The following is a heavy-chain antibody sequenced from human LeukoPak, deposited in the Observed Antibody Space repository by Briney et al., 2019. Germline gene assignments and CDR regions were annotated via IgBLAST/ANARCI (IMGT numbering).Heavy chain of an antibody. CDR2: ISGSGGST. CDR1: GFTFSSYA. CDR3: AKDRGVGANIFDY. Sequence: GGSLRLSCAASGFTFSSYAMSWARQAPGKGLEWVSGISGSGGSTYYADSVKGRFTISRDNSKNTLYLQMNSLRAEDTAVYYCAKDRGVGANIFDYWGQGTLVTVSS. D-gene: IGHD1-26*01. V-gene: IGHV3-23*01. J-gene: IGHJ4*02.